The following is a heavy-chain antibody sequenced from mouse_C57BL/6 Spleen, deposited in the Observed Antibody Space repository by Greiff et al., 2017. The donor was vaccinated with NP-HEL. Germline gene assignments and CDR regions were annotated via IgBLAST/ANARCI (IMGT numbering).Heavy chain of an antibody. CDR1: GFTFSDYG. J-gene: IGHJ2*01. D-gene: IGHD2-4*01. Sequence: DVHLVESGGGLVQPGGSLKLSCAASGFTFSDYGMAWVRQAPRKGPEWVAFISNLAYSIYYADTVTGRFTISRENAKNTLYLEMSSLRSEDTAMYYCARVYDYDGYFDYWGQGTTLTVSS. V-gene: IGHV5-15*01. CDR2: ISNLAYSI. CDR3: ARVYDYDGYFDY.